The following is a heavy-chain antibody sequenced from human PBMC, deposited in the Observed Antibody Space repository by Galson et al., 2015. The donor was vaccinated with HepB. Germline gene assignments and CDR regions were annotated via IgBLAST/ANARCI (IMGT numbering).Heavy chain of an antibody. CDR1: GYTFTGYY. V-gene: IGHV1-2*02. Sequence: SVKVSCKASGYTFTGYYIHWVRQAPGQGLEWMGWIIPKSGDTNYAQKFQGRVTMTRDTSISTTYMELSSLTSDDTALYYCARGGDAYKVGNYWGQGTLVTVSS. D-gene: IGHD5-24*01. J-gene: IGHJ4*02. CDR3: ARGGDAYKVGNY. CDR2: IIPKSGDT.